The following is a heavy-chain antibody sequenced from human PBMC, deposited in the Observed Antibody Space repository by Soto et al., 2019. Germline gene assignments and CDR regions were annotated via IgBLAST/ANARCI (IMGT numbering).Heavy chain of an antibody. CDR3: AYSTGWYRHDV. CDR2: IFHSGDT. D-gene: IGHD6-19*01. Sequence: QVQLQESGPGLVKPSGTLSLTCAVSGDSISNSRWWTWVRQPPGKGLEWIGDIFHSGDTNYNPSLKSRVFISVDKSQNQFSLKVSSVTAADTALYYCAYSTGWYRHDVWGQWTLVTVSS. CDR1: GDSISNSRW. V-gene: IGHV4-4*02. J-gene: IGHJ3*01.